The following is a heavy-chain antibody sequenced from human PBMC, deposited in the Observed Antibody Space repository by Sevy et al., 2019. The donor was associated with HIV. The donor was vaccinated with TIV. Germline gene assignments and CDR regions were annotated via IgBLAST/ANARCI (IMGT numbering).Heavy chain of an antibody. CDR3: ARSAGSGYYTKMGYFDY. CDR2: IYYSGTT. J-gene: IGHJ4*02. Sequence: SETLSLTCTVSGGSVSSAYYYWSWIRQPPGKGLEWIAYIYYSGTTNYSPSLKSRVTLLVDTFKNQFSLKLNSVTAADTAVYYCARSAGSGYYTKMGYFDYWGQGILVTVSS. D-gene: IGHD3-22*01. CDR1: GGSVSSAYYY. V-gene: IGHV4-61*01.